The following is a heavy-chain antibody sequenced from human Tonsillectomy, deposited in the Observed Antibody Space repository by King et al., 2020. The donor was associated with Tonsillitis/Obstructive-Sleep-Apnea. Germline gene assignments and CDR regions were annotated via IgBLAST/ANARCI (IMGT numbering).Heavy chain of an antibody. CDR3: ARGGTSLTWFDS. Sequence: LQLQESGPGLVKPSETLSLTCTVSGGSISSYYWNWIRQPPGKGLEGMGYMYDGGNTKYNASLKSRVTISEDTSKNQFSLKLSAVTAAYTAVYYLARGGTSLTWFDSWGPGTLVSVSS. D-gene: IGHD3-16*01. CDR1: GGSISSYY. CDR2: MYDGGNT. V-gene: IGHV4-59*01. J-gene: IGHJ5*01.